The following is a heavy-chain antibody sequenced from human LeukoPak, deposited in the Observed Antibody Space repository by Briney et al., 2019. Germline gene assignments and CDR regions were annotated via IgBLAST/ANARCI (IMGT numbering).Heavy chain of an antibody. V-gene: IGHV1-18*01. J-gene: IGHJ4*02. Sequence: ASVKVSCKASGYTFTSYGISWVRQVPGQGLEWMGWISAYNGNTNYAQKLQGRVTMTTDTSTSTAYMELSRLRSDDTAVYYCARDLGISGWYAPPLGYFDYWGQGTLVTVSS. CDR2: ISAYNGNT. CDR3: ARDLGISGWYAPPLGYFDY. D-gene: IGHD6-19*01. CDR1: GYTFTSYG.